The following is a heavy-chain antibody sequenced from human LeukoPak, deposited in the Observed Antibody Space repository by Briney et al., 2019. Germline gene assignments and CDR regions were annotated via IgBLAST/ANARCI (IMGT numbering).Heavy chain of an antibody. J-gene: IGHJ6*03. CDR2: ITGSGGGT. Sequence: LRLSCAVSGFTFSNSPMSWVRQAPGKGLDWVSAITGSGGGTYYADSVKGRFTISRDNSKNTLYLQMNSLRAEDTAVYYCAKDGQYGDYWYYYMDVWGKGTTVTVSS. D-gene: IGHD4/OR15-4a*01. V-gene: IGHV3-23*01. CDR1: GFTFSNSP. CDR3: AKDGQYGDYWYYYMDV.